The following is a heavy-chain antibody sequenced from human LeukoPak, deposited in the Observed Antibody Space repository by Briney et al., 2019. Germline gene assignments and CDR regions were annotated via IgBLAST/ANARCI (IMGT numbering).Heavy chain of an antibody. Sequence: AGGSLRLSCAASGFTVSSNYMSWVRQAPGKGLEWVSVIYSGGSTYYADSVKGRFTISRDNSKNTLYLQMNSLRAEDTAVYYCARTGLFNPFDYWGQGTLVTVSS. CDR1: GFTVSSNY. CDR3: ARTGLFNPFDY. V-gene: IGHV3-53*01. J-gene: IGHJ4*02. CDR2: IYSGGST. D-gene: IGHD3-10*02.